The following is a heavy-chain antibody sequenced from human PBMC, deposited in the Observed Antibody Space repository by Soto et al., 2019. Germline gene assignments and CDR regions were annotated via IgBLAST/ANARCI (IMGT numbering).Heavy chain of an antibody. D-gene: IGHD3-16*02. CDR2: ISGSGGST. Sequence: GGSLRLSCAASGFTFSSYAMSWVRQAPGKGLEWVSAISGSGGSTYYADSVKGRFTISRDNSKNTLYLQMNSLRAEDTAVYYCAKVPRGGLRLGELSLFLSPDYYYYGMDVWGQGTTVTVSS. J-gene: IGHJ6*02. V-gene: IGHV3-23*01. CDR3: AKVPRGGLRLGELSLFLSPDYYYYGMDV. CDR1: GFTFSSYA.